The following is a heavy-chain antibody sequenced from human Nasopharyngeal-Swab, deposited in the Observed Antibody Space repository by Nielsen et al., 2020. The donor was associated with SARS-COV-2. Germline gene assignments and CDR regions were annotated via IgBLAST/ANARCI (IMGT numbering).Heavy chain of an antibody. V-gene: IGHV5-51*01. Sequence: GGSLRLSCKGSGYSFTSYWIGGVRQMPGKGLEWMGIIYPGDSDTRYSPSFQGQVTISADKSISTAYLQWSSLKASDTAMYYCARRGDWNYDYWGQGTLVTVSS. CDR2: IYPGDSDT. D-gene: IGHD1-7*01. CDR1: GYSFTSYW. J-gene: IGHJ4*02. CDR3: ARRGDWNYDY.